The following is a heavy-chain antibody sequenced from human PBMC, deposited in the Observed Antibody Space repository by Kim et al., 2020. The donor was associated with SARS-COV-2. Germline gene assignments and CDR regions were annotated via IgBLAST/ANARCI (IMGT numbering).Heavy chain of an antibody. V-gene: IGHV6-1*01. J-gene: IGHJ6*02. CDR1: GDSVSSNSAA. CDR3: ARDLRSAGATTGLNYYDGMDV. D-gene: IGHD1-26*01. Sequence: SQTLSLTCAISGDSVSSNSAAWNWIRQSPSRGLEWLGRTYYRSKWYNDYAVSVKSRITINPDTSKNQFSLQLNSVTPEDTAVYYCARDLRSAGATTGLNYYDGMDVWGQGTTVTVSS. CDR2: TYYRSKWYN.